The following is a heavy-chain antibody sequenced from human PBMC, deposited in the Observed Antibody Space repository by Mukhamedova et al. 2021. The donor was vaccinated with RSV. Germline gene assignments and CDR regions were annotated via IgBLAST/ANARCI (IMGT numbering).Heavy chain of an antibody. CDR3: AREERDGLDC. Sequence: KFQDRVTMTRDTSISTAYMELSRLRSDDTAIYYCAREERDGLDCWGQGTLVTVSS. J-gene: IGHJ4*02. V-gene: IGHV1-2*02. D-gene: IGHD5-24*01.